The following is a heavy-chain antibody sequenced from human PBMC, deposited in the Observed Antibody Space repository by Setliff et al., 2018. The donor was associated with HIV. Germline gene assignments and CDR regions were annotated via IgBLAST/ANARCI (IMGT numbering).Heavy chain of an antibody. CDR3: ASAGSGTRAPPRY. J-gene: IGHJ4*02. Sequence: PSETLSLTCTVSGGSINSTSYYWGWIRQPPGNGLEWIGSIYHTGSTYYKPSLKSRVTIPVDTSKNQFSLKLTSVTAADTAVYYCASAGSGTRAPPRYWGQGTLVTVSS. V-gene: IGHV4-39*07. D-gene: IGHD1-1*01. CDR1: GGSINSTSYY. CDR2: IYHTGST.